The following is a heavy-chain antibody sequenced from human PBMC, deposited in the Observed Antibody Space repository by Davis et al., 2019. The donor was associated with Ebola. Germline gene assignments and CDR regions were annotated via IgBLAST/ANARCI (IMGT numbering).Heavy chain of an antibody. Sequence: PGGSLTLSCEVSLITLSHDGMHCVRKTPGKGLEWVAVIWYDGSNKNYGDSVKGRFTISRDDSKNTVYLEMTSLRVEDTAVYYCARDHNSRRHDLFESWGPGTLVTVSS. D-gene: IGHD2/OR15-2a*01. CDR1: LITLSHDG. J-gene: IGHJ4*02. V-gene: IGHV3-33*08. CDR2: IWYDGSNK. CDR3: ARDHNSRRHDLFES.